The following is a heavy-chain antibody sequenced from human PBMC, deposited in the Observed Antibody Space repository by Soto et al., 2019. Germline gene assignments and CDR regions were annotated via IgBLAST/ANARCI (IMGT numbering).Heavy chain of an antibody. Sequence: QVQLVQSVAEVKKPGASVKVSCKASGYTFTSYAMHWVRQAPGQRLEWMGWINAGNGNTKYSQKFQGRVTITRDTSASTAYMELSSLRSEDTAVYYCARDGVERPYYYYYGMDVSGQGTTVTVSS. CDR3: ARDGVERPYYYYYGMDV. CDR2: INAGNGNT. D-gene: IGHD1-1*01. CDR1: GYTFTSYA. V-gene: IGHV1-3*01. J-gene: IGHJ6*02.